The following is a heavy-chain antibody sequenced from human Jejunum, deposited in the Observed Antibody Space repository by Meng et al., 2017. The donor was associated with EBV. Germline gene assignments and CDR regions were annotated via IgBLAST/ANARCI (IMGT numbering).Heavy chain of an antibody. CDR1: GFTFSTYW. V-gene: IGHV3-74*01. CDR3: SRDLAGPYDD. J-gene: IGHJ4*02. Sequence: EVELEEAGGALVPPGGSLRLSCAAYGFTFSTYWMHWVRQAPGKGLVWISRINENGRTTTYADSVKGRFTISRDNTKNTLYLQMNNLRAEDTAVYFCSRDLAGPYDDWGQGTLVTVSS. CDR2: INENGRTT.